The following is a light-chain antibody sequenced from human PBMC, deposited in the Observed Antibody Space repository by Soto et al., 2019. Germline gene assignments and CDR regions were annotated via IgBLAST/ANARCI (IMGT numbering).Light chain of an antibody. J-gene: IGKJ4*01. CDR2: DTS. CDR3: QPYNNWPLT. CDR1: QSISSW. V-gene: IGKV3-15*01. Sequence: MTQSPSTLSATAGDRVTITCRASQSISSWLAWYQHKPGQTPRLLIYDTSTRATGVPTRFSGSRSGAEFTLTINSLQSEDFAVYYCQPYNNWPLTFGGGTKVDI.